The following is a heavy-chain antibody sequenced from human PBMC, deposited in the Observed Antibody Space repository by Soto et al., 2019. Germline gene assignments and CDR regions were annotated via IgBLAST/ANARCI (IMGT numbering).Heavy chain of an antibody. V-gene: IGHV3-74*01. J-gene: IGHJ4*02. CDR1: GFTFSMYW. D-gene: IGHD1-1*01. CDR2: INDDGSST. CDR3: TRGPRSTSTGTGAF. Sequence: GGSLRLSCAASGFTFSMYWMHWVRQVPGKGPEWVSRINDDGSSTNYADSVKGRFTISRDNAKNTLYLQMNDLRAEDTAVYYCTRGPRSTSTGTGAFWGQGTLVTVYS.